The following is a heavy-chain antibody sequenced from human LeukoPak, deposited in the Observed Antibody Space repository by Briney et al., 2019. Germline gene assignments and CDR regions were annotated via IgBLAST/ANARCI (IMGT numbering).Heavy chain of an antibody. D-gene: IGHD2-21*01. Sequence: GRSLRLSCASSGFTFSTYFIHWVRQAPGKGRECVADIPSDGSHTFYVESVKRRFTISRDNSKNTLYLQTNSLRAEDTAVYFCARERQDTILHSGAFDIWGQGTMVTVSS. J-gene: IGHJ3*02. CDR3: ARERQDTILHSGAFDI. CDR2: IPSDGSHT. CDR1: GFTFSTYF. V-gene: IGHV3-30-3*01.